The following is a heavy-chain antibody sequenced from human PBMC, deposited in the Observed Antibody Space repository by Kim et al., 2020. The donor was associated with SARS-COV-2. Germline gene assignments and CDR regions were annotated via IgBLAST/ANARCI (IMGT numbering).Heavy chain of an antibody. D-gene: IGHD6-6*01. V-gene: IGHV1-2*02. CDR1: GYTFTGYY. CDR3: ARDPGLGGESSKQLVLYYYYGMDV. CDR2: INPNSGGT. Sequence: ASVKVSCKASGYTFTGYYMHWVRQAPGQGLEWMGWINPNSGGTNYAQKFQGRVTMTRDTSISTAYMELSRLRSDDTAVYYCARDPGLGGESSKQLVLYYYYGMDVWGQGTTVTVSS. J-gene: IGHJ6*02.